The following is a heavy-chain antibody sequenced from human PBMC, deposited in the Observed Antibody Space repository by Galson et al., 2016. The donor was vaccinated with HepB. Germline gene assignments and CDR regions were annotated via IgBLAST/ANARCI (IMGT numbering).Heavy chain of an antibody. CDR1: GFSFSSHV. CDR2: IRAGSELI. Sequence: SLRLSCAASGFSFSSHVMSWVRQAPGKGLEWVSTIRAGSELIEYADPVKGRFTISRDNAKNSLYLQMNSLRAEDTAVYYCAGGILTGYPYYFDYWGQGTLVTVSS. D-gene: IGHD3-9*01. CDR3: AGGILTGYPYYFDY. V-gene: IGHV3-21*01. J-gene: IGHJ4*02.